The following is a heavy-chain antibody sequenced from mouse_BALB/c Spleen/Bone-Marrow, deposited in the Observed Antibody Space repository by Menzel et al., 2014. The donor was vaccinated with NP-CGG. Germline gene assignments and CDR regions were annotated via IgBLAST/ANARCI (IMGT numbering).Heavy chain of an antibody. J-gene: IGHJ1*01. CDR1: GFNIKDTY. CDR3: ARGGSSYGWYFDV. D-gene: IGHD1-1*01. CDR2: IDPANGNT. V-gene: IGHV14-3*02. Sequence: VQLTQSGAELVKPGASVKLSCTATGFNIKDTYMHWVKQRPEQGLEWIGRIDPANGNTKYDPKFQGKATITADTSSNTAYLQLSSLTSEDTAVYYCARGGSSYGWYFDVWGAGTTVTVSS.